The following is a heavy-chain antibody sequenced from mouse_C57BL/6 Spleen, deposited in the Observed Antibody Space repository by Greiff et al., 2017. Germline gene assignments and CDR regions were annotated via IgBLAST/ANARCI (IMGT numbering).Heavy chain of an antibody. CDR3: TPITTVFDY. CDR2: IDPETGGT. CDR1: GYTFTDYE. J-gene: IGHJ2*01. D-gene: IGHD1-1*01. V-gene: IGHV1-15*01. Sequence: VKLQESGAELVRPGASVTLSCKASGYTFTDYEMHWVKQTPVHGLEWIGAIDPETGGTAYNQKFKGKAILTADKSSSTAYMELRSLTSEDSAVYYCTPITTVFDYWGQGTTLTVSS.